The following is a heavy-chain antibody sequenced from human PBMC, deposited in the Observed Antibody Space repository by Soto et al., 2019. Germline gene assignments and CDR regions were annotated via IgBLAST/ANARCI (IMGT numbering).Heavy chain of an antibody. CDR1: GGSISSGSYY. V-gene: IGHV4-39*01. Sequence: PSETLSLTCTVSGGSISSGSYYWCWIRQPPGKGLEWIGSIYYSGSTYYNPSRESRVTISVDTSKNQFSLKLSSVAAADTAVYYFASPKIAVYYCFDPWSQGTLGT. CDR3: ASPKIAVYYCFDP. D-gene: IGHD6-19*01. J-gene: IGHJ5*02. CDR2: IYYSGST.